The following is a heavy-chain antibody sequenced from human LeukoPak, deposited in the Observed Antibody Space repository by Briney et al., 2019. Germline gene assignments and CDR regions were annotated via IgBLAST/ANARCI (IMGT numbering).Heavy chain of an antibody. V-gene: IGHV4-34*01. CDR2: ISHSGST. J-gene: IGHJ1*01. Sequence: SETLSLTCAVYGGSFSGYYWSWIRQPPGKGLEWIGEISHSGSTNYNPSLKSRVTISVDTSKNQFSLKLSSVTAADTAVYYCARRAMKQQLDPEYFQHWGQGTLVTVSS. CDR3: ARRAMKQQLDPEYFQH. D-gene: IGHD6-13*01. CDR1: GGSFSGYY.